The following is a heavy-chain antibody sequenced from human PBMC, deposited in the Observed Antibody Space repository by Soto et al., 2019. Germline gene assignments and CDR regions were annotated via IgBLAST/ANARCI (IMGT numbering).Heavy chain of an antibody. CDR3: ARVQDFRSGFPFDY. CDR1: GYTFTSFG. J-gene: IGHJ4*02. D-gene: IGHD3-3*01. CDR2: SSTKSADT. Sequence: QVQLVQSGAEVKKPGASVKVSCKASGYTFTSFGIGWVRQAPGQGLEWMGWSSTKSADTNYAQKFQGRVSMTTDTPTSTAYLELRSLRSDDTAVYYCARVQDFRSGFPFDYWGQGTQVTVYS. V-gene: IGHV1-18*01.